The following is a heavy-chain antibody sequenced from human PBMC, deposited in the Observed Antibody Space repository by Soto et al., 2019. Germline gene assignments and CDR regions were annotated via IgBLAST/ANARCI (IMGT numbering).Heavy chain of an antibody. CDR2: INPSSGGT. CDR1: GYTFTGYY. D-gene: IGHD2-15*01. J-gene: IGHJ5*02. V-gene: IGHV1-2*02. Sequence: ASVKVSCKASGYTFTGYYMNWVRQAPGQVLEWMGWINPSSGGTNYAKKFKGRVTMTRDTSISTAFMELSRLRSDDTAVYYCARGGSWFDPWGQGTLVKVSS. CDR3: ARGGSWFDP.